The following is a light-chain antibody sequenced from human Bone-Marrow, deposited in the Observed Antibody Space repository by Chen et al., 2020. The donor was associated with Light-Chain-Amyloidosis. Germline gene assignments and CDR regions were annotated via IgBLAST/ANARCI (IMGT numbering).Light chain of an antibody. CDR1: SGSIATNY. V-gene: IGLV6-57*01. CDR3: QSYQGSSQGV. Sequence: NFMLTQPHSVSESPGQTVIISCTRSSGSIATNYGQWYQQRPGSSPTTVIYEDDQRPSGVPDRFSGAIDRSSNSASLTISGLRTEDEADYYCQSYQGSSQGVFGGGTKLTVL. J-gene: IGLJ3*02. CDR2: EDD.